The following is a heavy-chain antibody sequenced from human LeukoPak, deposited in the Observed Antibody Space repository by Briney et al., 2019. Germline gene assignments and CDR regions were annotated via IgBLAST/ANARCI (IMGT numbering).Heavy chain of an antibody. Sequence: SVKVSCKASGGTFSSYAITWVRQAPGQGLEWMGGIIPIFGTANYAQKFQGRVTITADESTSTAYMELSSLRSEDTAVYYCAIFMTTVYYGMDVWGQGTTVTVSS. CDR1: GGTFSSYA. D-gene: IGHD4-11*01. CDR3: AIFMTTVYYGMDV. CDR2: IIPIFGTA. J-gene: IGHJ6*02. V-gene: IGHV1-69*01.